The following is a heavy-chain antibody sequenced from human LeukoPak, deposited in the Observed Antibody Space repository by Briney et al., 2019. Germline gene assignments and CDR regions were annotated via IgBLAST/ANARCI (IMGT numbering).Heavy chain of an antibody. V-gene: IGHV4-61*02. CDR3: ARGGSSWKNNWFDP. D-gene: IGHD6-13*01. CDR1: GGSISSGSYY. CDR2: IYTSGST. J-gene: IGHJ5*02. Sequence: SETLSLTCTVSGGSISSGSYYWSWIRQPAGKGLEWIGRIYTSGSTNYNPSLKSRVTISVDTSKNQFSLKLSSVTAADTAVYYCARGGSSWKNNWFDPWGQGTLVTVSS.